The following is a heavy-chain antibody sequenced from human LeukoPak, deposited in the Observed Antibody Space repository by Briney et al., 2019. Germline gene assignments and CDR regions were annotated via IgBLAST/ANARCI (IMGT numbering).Heavy chain of an antibody. CDR1: GFTLSSYA. V-gene: IGHV3-30*01. J-gene: IGHJ4*02. D-gene: IGHD3-9*01. CDR2: ISYDGSTQ. CDR3: ARMYTLRYFDWLDQGFDY. Sequence: GGSLRLSWAASGFTLSSYAMHWVRQAPGKGLEWVAVISYDGSTQYYADSVKGRFTISTDNSKNTLYLHMNTLTAEHTAVYYCARMYTLRYFDWLDQGFDYWGQGTLATVSS.